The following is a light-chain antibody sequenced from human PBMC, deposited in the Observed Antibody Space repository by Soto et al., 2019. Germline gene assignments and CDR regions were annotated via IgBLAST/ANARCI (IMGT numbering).Light chain of an antibody. V-gene: IGKV3-20*01. CDR2: VAS. CDR3: QQYGSSLTT. Sequence: EIVLTQSPGTLSLSRGERATLSCRASQSISSNYLAWYQQKPGQAPRLLIYVASSRASGIPDRFSGSGSGTDFTLTISKLDREVFAVYYRQQYGSSLTTCAPGTGLEI. CDR1: QSISSNY. J-gene: IGKJ5*01.